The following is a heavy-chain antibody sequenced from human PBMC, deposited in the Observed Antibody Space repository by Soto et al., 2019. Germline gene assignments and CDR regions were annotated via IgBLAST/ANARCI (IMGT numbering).Heavy chain of an antibody. Sequence: QVQLVQSGAEVKKPGSSVKVSCEASGGTFTGHAISWVRQAPGQGPEWMGGLIPLFGTSQHAQNFQGRLTITADKSTSTAYMELTSLRLEDTAIYYCARGPNWGYRFDSWGQGTLVTVSS. V-gene: IGHV1-69*06. CDR1: GGTFTGHA. J-gene: IGHJ4*02. CDR2: LIPLFGTS. D-gene: IGHD7-27*01. CDR3: ARGPNWGYRFDS.